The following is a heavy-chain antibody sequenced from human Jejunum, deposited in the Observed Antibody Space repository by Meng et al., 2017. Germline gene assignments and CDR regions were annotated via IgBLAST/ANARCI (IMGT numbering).Heavy chain of an antibody. J-gene: IGHJ4*01. Sequence: VSLVGSGGGFVWAGCSLRLSCAASGFTFTNYAMSWVRQPPGKGLVWVSLIEASGGSTYYADSVKGRFTISRDNSKNTLYLQMNSLRAEDTAVYYCAKEAPGTFDLWGQGTLVTVSS. CDR1: GFTFTNYA. V-gene: IGHV3-23*04. CDR2: IEASGGST. CDR3: AKEAPGTFDL.